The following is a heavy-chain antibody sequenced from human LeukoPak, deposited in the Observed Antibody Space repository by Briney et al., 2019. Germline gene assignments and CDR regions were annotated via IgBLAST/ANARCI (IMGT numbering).Heavy chain of an antibody. J-gene: IGHJ4*02. CDR2: IDPSDSYT. CDR1: GCSFTSYW. Sequence: GESLKISCKGSGCSFTSYWISWVRQMPGKGLEWMGRIDPSDSYTNYSPSFQGHVTISADKSISTAYLQWSSLKASDTAMYYCARHFGSSYGPFLWGQGTLVTVSS. D-gene: IGHD5-18*01. V-gene: IGHV5-10-1*01. CDR3: ARHFGSSYGPFL.